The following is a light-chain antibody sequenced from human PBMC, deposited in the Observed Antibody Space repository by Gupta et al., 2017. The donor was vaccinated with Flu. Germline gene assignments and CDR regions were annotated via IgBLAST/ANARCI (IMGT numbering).Light chain of an antibody. CDR1: QSVRSSY. J-gene: IGKJ1*01. Sequence: GTLSLSPGERATLSCRASQSVRSSYLAWYHQKPGQAPRLLIYGASSRATGIPDRFSGSGSGTDFTLTISRLEPEDFAVYYCQQDGSSPRTFGQGTKVEIK. CDR3: QQDGSSPRT. CDR2: GAS. V-gene: IGKV3-20*01.